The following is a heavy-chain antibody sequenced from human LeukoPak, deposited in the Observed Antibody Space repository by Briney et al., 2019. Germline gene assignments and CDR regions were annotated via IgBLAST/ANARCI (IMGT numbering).Heavy chain of an antibody. Sequence: SDTLSLTCTVSGGSISSYYWSWIRQPPGKGLEWIGYDDYSGSTNYNPSLKGRVTISVDTSKNQFSLKLSSVTAADTAVYYCARVGTYGSGSYLSWLDYWGQGTLVSVSS. J-gene: IGHJ4*02. D-gene: IGHD3-10*01. CDR2: DDYSGST. CDR3: ARVGTYGSGSYLSWLDY. V-gene: IGHV4-59*01. CDR1: GGSISSYY.